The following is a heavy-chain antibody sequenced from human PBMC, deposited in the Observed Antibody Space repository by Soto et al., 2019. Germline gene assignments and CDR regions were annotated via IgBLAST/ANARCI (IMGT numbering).Heavy chain of an antibody. V-gene: IGHV1-3*01. CDR1: GYTFTSYA. Sequence: ASVKVSCKASGYTFTSYAMHWVRQAPGQRLEWMGWINAGNGNTKYSQKFQGRVTITRDTSASTAYMELSSLRSEDTAVYYCARGALRYFDWLKDNNWFDPWGQGTLVTVSS. CDR2: INAGNGNT. D-gene: IGHD3-9*01. CDR3: ARGALRYFDWLKDNNWFDP. J-gene: IGHJ5*02.